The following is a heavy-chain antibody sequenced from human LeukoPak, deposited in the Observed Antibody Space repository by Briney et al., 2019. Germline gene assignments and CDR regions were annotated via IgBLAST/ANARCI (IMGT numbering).Heavy chain of an antibody. CDR3: ARGSRVATITTHFDY. V-gene: IGHV1-2*02. D-gene: IGHD5-12*01. CDR2: INPNSGGT. J-gene: IGHJ4*02. CDR1: GYTFTGYY. Sequence: ASVKVSCKASGYTFTGYYMHWVRQAPGQGLEWMGWINPNSGGTNYAQKFQGRVTMTSDTSISTAYMELSRLRSDDTAVYYCARGSRVATITTHFDYWGQGTLVTVSS.